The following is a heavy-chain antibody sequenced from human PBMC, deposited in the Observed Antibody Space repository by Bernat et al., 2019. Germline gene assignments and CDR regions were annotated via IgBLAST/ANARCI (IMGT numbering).Heavy chain of an antibody. CDR2: IWDDGDSK. CDR1: GFTFSSFG. J-gene: IGHJ4*02. D-gene: IGHD3-22*01. V-gene: IGHV3-33*01. Sequence: QVQLVESGGGVVQPGRSLRLSCAASGFTFSSFGMHWVRQSPGKGLEWVAGIWDDGDSKYSADSMKDRFTISRDNSRNTVSLQMNSLRAEDTAVYYCAGGRHFYDSSGYYEPHDYWGQGTLVTVSS. CDR3: AGGRHFYDSSGYYEPHDY.